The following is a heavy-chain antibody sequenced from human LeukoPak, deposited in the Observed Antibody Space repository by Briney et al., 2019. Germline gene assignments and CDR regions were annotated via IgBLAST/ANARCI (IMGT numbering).Heavy chain of an antibody. D-gene: IGHD5-12*01. V-gene: IGHV3-74*01. CDR2: INTDGSNT. CDR1: GFTFSNNW. Sequence: PGGSLRLSCAASGFTFSNNWMYWVRQAPGKGLVWVSRINTDGSNTAYADSVKGRFTISRDNAKNTLYLQMNSLRAEDTAVYYCARGPIYSGYVCYFDDWGQGTLATVSS. CDR3: ARGPIYSGYVCYFDD. J-gene: IGHJ4*02.